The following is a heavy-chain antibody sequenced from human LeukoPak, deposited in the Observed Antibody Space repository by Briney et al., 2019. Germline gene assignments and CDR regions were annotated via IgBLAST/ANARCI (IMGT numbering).Heavy chain of an antibody. J-gene: IGHJ4*02. CDR2: INPNSGGT. Sequence: ASVKVSCKASGYTFTGYYMHWVRQAPGQGLGWMGWINPNSGGTNYAQKFQGRVTMTRDTSISTAYMELSRLRSDDTAVYYCARVLYSGSSFYFDYWGQGTLVTVSS. CDR3: ARVLYSGSSFYFDY. V-gene: IGHV1-2*02. CDR1: GYTFTGYY. D-gene: IGHD1-26*01.